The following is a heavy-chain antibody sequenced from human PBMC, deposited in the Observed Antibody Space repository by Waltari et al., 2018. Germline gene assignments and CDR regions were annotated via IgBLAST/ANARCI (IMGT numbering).Heavy chain of an antibody. Sequence: QLVQSGAEVKKPWASVKVSCKASGYIFSNYGITWVRKAPGQVLEWMGWINPSNGDTKYDQNLQRRVPMSTATPTTSAYMEIRTLRSDDTAIYYCARDDVDSSNFGGFWGQGTLVTVSS. CDR1: GYIFSNYG. J-gene: IGHJ4*02. CDR3: ARDDVDSSNFGGF. V-gene: IGHV1-18*01. CDR2: INPSNGDT. D-gene: IGHD6-13*01.